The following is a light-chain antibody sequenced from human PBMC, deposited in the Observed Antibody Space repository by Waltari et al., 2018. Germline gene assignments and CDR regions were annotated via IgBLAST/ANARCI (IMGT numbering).Light chain of an antibody. Sequence: NIGAGYDVHWYQQLPRAAPKLLIYGSSTRPLGVPDRFFGSTSGTSASLAITGLQAEDEADYYCQSYDTSLSVVFGGGTKLTVL. V-gene: IGLV1-40*01. CDR3: QSYDTSLSVV. CDR2: GSS. J-gene: IGLJ3*02. CDR1: NIGAGYD.